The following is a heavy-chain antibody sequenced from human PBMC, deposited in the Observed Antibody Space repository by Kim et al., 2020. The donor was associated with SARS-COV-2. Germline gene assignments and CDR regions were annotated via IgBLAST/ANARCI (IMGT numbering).Heavy chain of an antibody. Sequence: SVKVSCKASGGTFSSYAISWVRQAPVQGLEWMGGIIPIFGTANYAQKFQGRVTITADESTSTAYMELSSLRSEDTAVYYWARDRGDTGDGMYWFDPWGQGTLVTVSS. D-gene: IGHD7-27*01. V-gene: IGHV1-69*13. CDR1: GGTFSSYA. CDR2: IIPIFGTA. CDR3: ARDRGDTGDGMYWFDP. J-gene: IGHJ5*02.